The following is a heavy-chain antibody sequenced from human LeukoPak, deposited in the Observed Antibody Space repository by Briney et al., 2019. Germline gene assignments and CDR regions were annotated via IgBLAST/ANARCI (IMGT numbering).Heavy chain of an antibody. Sequence: GGSLRLSCAASGFTFGDYGMSWVRQAPGKGLEWVSGINWNGGSTGYADSVKGRFTISRDNAKNSLYLQMNSLRAEDTALYYCAREGYCGSGSPYYYYYMDVWGKGTTVTVSS. CDR1: GFTFGDYG. J-gene: IGHJ6*03. CDR2: INWNGGST. V-gene: IGHV3-20*04. D-gene: IGHD3-10*01. CDR3: AREGYCGSGSPYYYYYMDV.